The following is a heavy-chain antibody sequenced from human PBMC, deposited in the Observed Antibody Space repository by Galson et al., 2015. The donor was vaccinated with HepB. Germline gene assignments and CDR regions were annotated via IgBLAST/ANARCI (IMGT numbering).Heavy chain of an antibody. CDR2: ISAYNGNK. J-gene: IGHJ4*02. D-gene: IGHD1-26*01. CDR3: ARVSTSWELLQYFDY. Sequence: SVKVSCKASGYTFTSYGISWVRQAPGQGLEWMGWISAYNGNKNYAEKLKGRVTMTTDKSTSTAYMELRSLRTDDTAVYYCARVSTSWELLQYFDYWGQGTLVTVSS. CDR1: GYTFTSYG. V-gene: IGHV1-18*04.